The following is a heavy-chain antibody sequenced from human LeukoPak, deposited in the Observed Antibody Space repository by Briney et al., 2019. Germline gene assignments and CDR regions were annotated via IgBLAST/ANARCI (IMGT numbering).Heavy chain of an antibody. V-gene: IGHV3-23*01. CDR1: GFTFSSYG. CDR3: AKNGVIVGVVASDY. J-gene: IGHJ4*02. CDR2: ISGSGGST. D-gene: IGHD2-21*01. Sequence: YPGGSLRLSCAASGFTFSSYGMSWVRQAPGKGLEWVSGISGSGGSTYYADSVKGRFTISRDNSKNTLYLQMNSLRVEDTAVYYCAKNGVIVGVVASDYWGQGTLVTVSS.